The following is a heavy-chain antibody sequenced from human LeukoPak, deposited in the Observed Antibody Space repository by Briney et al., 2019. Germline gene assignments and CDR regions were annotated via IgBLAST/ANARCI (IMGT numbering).Heavy chain of an antibody. CDR2: INHSGST. J-gene: IGHJ4*02. V-gene: IGHV4-34*01. Sequence: SEPLSLTCSVYGGSFSGYYWSWLRQPPGKGLEWIGEINHSGSTNYNPSLKSRVTISVDTSKNQFSLKLSSVTAADTAVYYCARADYGSGSQGPYYFDYWGQGTLVTVSS. CDR1: GGSFSGYY. D-gene: IGHD3-10*01. CDR3: ARADYGSGSQGPYYFDY.